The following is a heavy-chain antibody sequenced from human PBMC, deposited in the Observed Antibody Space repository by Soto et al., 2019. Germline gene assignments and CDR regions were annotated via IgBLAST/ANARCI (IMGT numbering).Heavy chain of an antibody. CDR3: ARAGEVCSSTSCYELIDYFDY. V-gene: IGHV3-7*01. D-gene: IGHD2-2*01. Sequence: GGSLRLSCAASGFTFSSYWMSWVRQAPGKGLEWVANIKQDGSEKYYVDSVKGRFTISRDNAKNSLYLQMNSLGAEDTAVYYCARAGEVCSSTSCYELIDYFDYWGQGTLVTVSS. J-gene: IGHJ4*02. CDR1: GFTFSSYW. CDR2: IKQDGSEK.